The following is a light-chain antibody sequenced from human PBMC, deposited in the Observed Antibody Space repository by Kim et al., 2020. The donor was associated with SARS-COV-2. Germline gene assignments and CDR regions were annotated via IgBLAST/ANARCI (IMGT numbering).Light chain of an antibody. CDR1: SSNIGSNP. Sequence: QSVLTQPPSASGTPGQRVTISCSGSSSNIGSNPTFWYQHLPGAAPTLLMYRTDQRRSGVSDRFSGSKSGTSASLAISGLRSEDEANYYCATWDDSLSAVVFGGGTQLTVL. CDR3: ATWDDSLSAVV. V-gene: IGLV1-47*01. CDR2: RTD. J-gene: IGLJ2*01.